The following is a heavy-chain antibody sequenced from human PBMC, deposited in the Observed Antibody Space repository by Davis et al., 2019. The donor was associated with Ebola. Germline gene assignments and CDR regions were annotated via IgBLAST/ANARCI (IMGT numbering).Heavy chain of an antibody. J-gene: IGHJ4*02. CDR3: ARDRLAVAADY. V-gene: IGHV1-18*01. CDR1: GYSFTDDG. Sequence: ASVKVSCKASGYSFTDDGISWVRQAPGQGLEWMGWISTYNGNTNYAQKLQGRVTMTTDTSTSTAYMELRSLRSDDTAVYYCARDRLAVAADYWGQGTLVTVSS. CDR2: ISTYNGNT. D-gene: IGHD6-19*01.